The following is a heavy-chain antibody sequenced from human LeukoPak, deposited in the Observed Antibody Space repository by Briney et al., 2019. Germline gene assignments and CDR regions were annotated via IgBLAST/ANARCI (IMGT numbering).Heavy chain of an antibody. CDR2: ISSSGSTI. D-gene: IGHD3-10*01. V-gene: IGHV3-48*04. Sequence: GGSLRLSCAASGLTISSYSMNWVRQAPGKGLQWVSYISSSGSTIYYADSVKGRFTISRDNAKNSLYLQMNSLRAEDTAVYYCARMLWFGESDPFDPWGQGTLVTVSS. J-gene: IGHJ5*02. CDR3: ARMLWFGESDPFDP. CDR1: GLTISSYS.